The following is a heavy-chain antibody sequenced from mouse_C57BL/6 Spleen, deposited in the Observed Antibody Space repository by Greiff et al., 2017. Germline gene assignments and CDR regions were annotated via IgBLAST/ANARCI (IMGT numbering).Heavy chain of an antibody. J-gene: IGHJ2*01. CDR3: ARIVDGIPFDY. Sequence: QVQLKQPGAELVRPGSSVKLSCKASGYTFTSYWMHWVKQRPIQGLEWIGNIDPSDSETHYNQKFKDKATLTVDKSSSTAYMQLSSLTSEDSAVYYCARIVDGIPFDYWGQGTTLTVSS. D-gene: IGHD2-3*01. CDR1: GYTFTSYW. CDR2: IDPSDSET. V-gene: IGHV1-52*01.